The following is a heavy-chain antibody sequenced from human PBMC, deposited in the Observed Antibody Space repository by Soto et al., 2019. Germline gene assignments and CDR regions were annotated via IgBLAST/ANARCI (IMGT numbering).Heavy chain of an antibody. CDR2: ISAYNGNT. Sequence: ASVKVSCKASGYTFTSYGISWVRQAPGQGLEWMGWISAYNGNTNYAQKLQGRVTMTTDTSMSTAYMELRSLRSDDTAVYYCARIITARPYYGFDLWGQGTLVTVSS. CDR1: GYTFTSYG. J-gene: IGHJ5*01. V-gene: IGHV1-18*04. D-gene: IGHD1-20*01. CDR3: ARIITARPYYGFDL.